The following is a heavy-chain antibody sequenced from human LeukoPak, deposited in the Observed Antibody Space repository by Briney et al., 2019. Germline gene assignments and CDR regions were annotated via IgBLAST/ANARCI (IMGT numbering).Heavy chain of an antibody. CDR3: ARHCSSTSCLGFDY. V-gene: IGHV4-4*07. Sequence: SETLSLTCTVSGGSISSYYWSWIRQPAGKGLEWIGRIYTSGSTNYNPSLKSRVTMSVDTSKNQFSLKLSSVTAADTAVYYCARHCSSTSCLGFDYWGQGTLVTVSS. CDR2: IYTSGST. D-gene: IGHD2-2*01. J-gene: IGHJ4*02. CDR1: GGSISSYY.